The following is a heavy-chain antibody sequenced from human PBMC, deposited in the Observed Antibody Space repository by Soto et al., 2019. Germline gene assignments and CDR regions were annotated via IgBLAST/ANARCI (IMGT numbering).Heavy chain of an antibody. V-gene: IGHV4-39*07. CDR1: GCSISTTSYY. CDR3: ARDGYYYDSSGYQSVYYFDY. D-gene: IGHD3-22*01. J-gene: IGHJ4*02. CDR2: IYYSGSA. Sequence: SETLSLTCTVSGCSISTTSYYWGWIRQPPGKGLEWIGSIYYSGSASYNPSLRSRVTISVDTSRNQFSLKLSSVTAADTAVYYCARDGYYYDSSGYQSVYYFDYWGQGTRVTVSS.